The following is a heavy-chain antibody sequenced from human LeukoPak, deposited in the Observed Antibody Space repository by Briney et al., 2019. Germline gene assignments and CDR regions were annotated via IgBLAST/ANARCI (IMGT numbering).Heavy chain of an antibody. CDR2: INHSGST. Sequence: PSETLSLTCAVYGGSFSGYYWSWIRQPPGKGLEWIGEINHSGSTNYNPSLKSRVTISVDTSKNQFSLKLRSVTAADTAVYYCARGRHYDSSGTPVHYWYFDLWGRGTLVTVSS. J-gene: IGHJ2*01. CDR1: GGSFSGYY. V-gene: IGHV4-34*01. D-gene: IGHD3-22*01. CDR3: ARGRHYDSSGTPVHYWYFDL.